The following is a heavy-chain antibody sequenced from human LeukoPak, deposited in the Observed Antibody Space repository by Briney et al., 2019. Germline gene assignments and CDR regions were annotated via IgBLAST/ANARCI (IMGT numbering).Heavy chain of an antibody. CDR1: GYTFTSYA. D-gene: IGHD1-1*01. Sequence: ASVKVSCKASGYTFTSYAMHWVRQAPGQRLEWMGWINAGNGNTKYSQKFQGRVTITRDTSASTAYMELSSLRAEDTAVYYCARFERERAFDIWGQETMVTVSS. V-gene: IGHV1-3*01. CDR2: INAGNGNT. CDR3: ARFERERAFDI. J-gene: IGHJ3*02.